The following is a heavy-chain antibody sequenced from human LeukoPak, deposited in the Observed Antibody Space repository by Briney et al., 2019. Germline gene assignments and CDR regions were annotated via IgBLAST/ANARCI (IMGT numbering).Heavy chain of an antibody. CDR3: ARSRGTWDAFDI. Sequence: ASVKVSCKASGYTFTSYDINWVRQATGQGLEWMGWMNPNSGNTGYAQKFQGRVTMTRNTSISTAYMELSSLRSEDTAVYYCARSRGTWDAFDIWGQGTMVTVSS. V-gene: IGHV1-8*01. D-gene: IGHD5-24*01. CDR2: MNPNSGNT. CDR1: GYTFTSYD. J-gene: IGHJ3*02.